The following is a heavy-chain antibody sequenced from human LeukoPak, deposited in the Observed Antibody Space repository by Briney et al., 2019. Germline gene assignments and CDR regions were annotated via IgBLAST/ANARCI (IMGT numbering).Heavy chain of an antibody. J-gene: IGHJ4*02. CDR3: ARGFCSSTSCYQGPFDF. D-gene: IGHD2-2*01. Sequence: GGSLRLSCAASGFIFSSAWVTWVRQAPGKGLEWVGHIKNKTNGGTTDYAAPVKGRFIISRDDSKNTLYLQMNSMRTEDTAVYYCARGFCSSTSCYQGPFDFWGQGTLVTVSS. CDR2: IKNKTNGGTT. V-gene: IGHV3-15*01. CDR1: GFIFSSAW.